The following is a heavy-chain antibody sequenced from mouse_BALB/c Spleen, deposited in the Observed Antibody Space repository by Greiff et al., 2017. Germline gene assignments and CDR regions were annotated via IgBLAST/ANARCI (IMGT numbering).Heavy chain of an antibody. V-gene: IGHV3-6*02. CDR3: AREDGNYAMDY. J-gene: IGHJ4*01. CDR1: GYSITSGYY. D-gene: IGHD2-1*01. CDR2: ISYDGSN. Sequence: EVKVEESGPGLVKPSQSLSLTCSVTGYSITSGYYWNWIRQFPGNKLEWMGYISYDGSNNYNPSLKNRISITRDTSKNQFFLKLNSVTTEDTATYYCAREDGNYAMDYWGQGTSVTVSS.